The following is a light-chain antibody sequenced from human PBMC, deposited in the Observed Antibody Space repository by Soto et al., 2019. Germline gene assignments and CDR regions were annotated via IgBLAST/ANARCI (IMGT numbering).Light chain of an antibody. V-gene: IGLV1-40*01. CDR2: GNS. J-gene: IGLJ1*01. Sequence: QSVLTQPPSVSGAPGQRVNISCTVSSSNIGAGYDVHWYQQLPGTAPKLLIYGNSNRPSGVPDRFSGSKSGTSASRAITGLQAEDEADYYCQSYDSSLSVYVFGTGTKLTVL. CDR1: SSNIGAGYD. CDR3: QSYDSSLSVYV.